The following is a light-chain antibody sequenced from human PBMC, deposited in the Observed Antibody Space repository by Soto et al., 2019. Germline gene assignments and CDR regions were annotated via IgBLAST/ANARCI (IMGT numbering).Light chain of an antibody. J-gene: IGKJ5*01. V-gene: IGKV3-11*01. CDR2: DAS. CDR3: QQYNSWPPIT. Sequence: IVLTLSPPTLALSPGDGALGCCRASQSVSYYLAWYQQKPGQAPRLLIYDASNRATGIPARFSGSGSGTDFTLTISSLQSEDFAVYYCQQYNSWPPITFGQGTRLEIK. CDR1: QSVSYY.